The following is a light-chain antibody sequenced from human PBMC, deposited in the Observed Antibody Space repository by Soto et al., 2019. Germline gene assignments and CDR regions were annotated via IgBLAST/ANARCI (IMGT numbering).Light chain of an antibody. J-gene: IGKJ4*01. V-gene: IGKV3D-20*02. CDR2: GAS. Sequence: PGERATLSCWASQSLRSSYLAWYQRKPGQAPRLLMFGASRRATDIPARFSGSGSGTDFTLTISSLEPEDFAVYYCQQRSNWPLTFGGGTKVDIK. CDR1: QSLRSSY. CDR3: QQRSNWPLT.